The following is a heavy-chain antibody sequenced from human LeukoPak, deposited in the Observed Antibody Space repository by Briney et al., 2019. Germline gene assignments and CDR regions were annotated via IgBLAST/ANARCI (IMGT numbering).Heavy chain of an antibody. J-gene: IGHJ4*02. D-gene: IGHD6-13*01. Sequence: GGSLRLSCAASASGLIFNNYAMSWVRQAPGKGLEWVSAVSGSGSGTYYADSVQGRFTISRDNYKNVLYLQMNSLRGEDTAVYYCAKSTSSSWYSGGRKSDYWGQGTLVTVSS. CDR3: AKSTSSSWYSGGRKSDY. CDR2: VSGSGSGT. V-gene: IGHV3-23*01. CDR1: ASGLIFNNYA.